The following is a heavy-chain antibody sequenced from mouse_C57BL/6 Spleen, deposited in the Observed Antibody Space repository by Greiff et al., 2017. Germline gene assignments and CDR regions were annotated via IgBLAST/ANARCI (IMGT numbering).Heavy chain of an antibody. Sequence: QVQLQQSGAELAKPGASVKLSCKASGYTFTSYWMHWVKQRPGQGLEWIGYINPSSGYTEYNQKFKDKATLTADTSSSTAYMQLSSLTSEDSAVYYCAREERLGVGDYWGQGTTLTVSS. CDR3: AREERLGVGDY. J-gene: IGHJ2*01. CDR1: GYTFTSYW. CDR2: INPSSGYT. D-gene: IGHD3-3*01. V-gene: IGHV1-7*01.